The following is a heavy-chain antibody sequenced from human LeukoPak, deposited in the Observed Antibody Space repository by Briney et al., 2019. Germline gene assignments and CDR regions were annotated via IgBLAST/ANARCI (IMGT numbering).Heavy chain of an antibody. CDR3: AKGGFSDYYYGMDV. CDR2: ISWNSGSI. D-gene: IGHD3-10*01. V-gene: IGHV3-9*01. Sequence: QPGGSLRLSCAASGFTFSGHWMHWVRQAPGEGLEWVSAISWNSGSIGYADSVKGRFTISRDNAKNSLYLQMNSLRAEDTALYYCAKGGFSDYYYGMDVWGQGTTVTVSS. CDR1: GFTFSGHW. J-gene: IGHJ6*02.